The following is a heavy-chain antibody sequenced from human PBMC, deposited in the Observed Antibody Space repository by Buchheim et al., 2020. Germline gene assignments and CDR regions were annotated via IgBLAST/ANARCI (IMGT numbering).Heavy chain of an antibody. CDR2: ISGSGGST. J-gene: IGHJ4*02. V-gene: IGHV3-23*01. Sequence: EVQLLESGGGLVQPGGSLRLSCAASGFTFRSYAMSWVRQAPGKGLEWVSVISGSGGSTYYADSVKGRFTISRDNSKNTLYLQMNSLRAEDTAVYYCAKTRHDYYDSSGYYPYWGQGTL. D-gene: IGHD3-22*01. CDR1: GFTFRSYA. CDR3: AKTRHDYYDSSGYYPY.